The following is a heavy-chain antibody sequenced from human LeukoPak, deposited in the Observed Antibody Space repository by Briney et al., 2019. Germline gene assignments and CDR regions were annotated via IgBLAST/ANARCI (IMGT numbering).Heavy chain of an antibody. CDR1: GGSIRSSSYY. V-gene: IGHV4-39*01. CDR2: IYYSGST. CDR3: AQSDDYVWGSYRPDAFDI. Sequence: SETLSLTCTVSGGSIRSSSYYWGWIRQPPGKGLEWIGSIYYSGSTYYNPSLKSRVTISVDMSKNQFSLKLSSVTAADTAVYYCAQSDDYVWGSYRPDAFDIWGQGTMVTVSS. D-gene: IGHD3-16*02. J-gene: IGHJ3*02.